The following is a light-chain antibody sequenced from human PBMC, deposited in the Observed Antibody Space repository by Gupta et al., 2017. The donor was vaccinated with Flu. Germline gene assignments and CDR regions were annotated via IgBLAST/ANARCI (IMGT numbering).Light chain of an antibody. CDR1: QSLLHSNGYNY. Sequence: DIVMTQSPLSLPVTPGESASISCRSSQSLLHSNGYNYLDWYLQKPGQSPQLLIYLGSNRASGVPDRFSGSGSGTDFTLKISRVEAEDVGVYYCMQALQIWTFGQGTKVEIK. CDR2: LGS. V-gene: IGKV2-28*01. CDR3: MQALQIWT. J-gene: IGKJ1*01.